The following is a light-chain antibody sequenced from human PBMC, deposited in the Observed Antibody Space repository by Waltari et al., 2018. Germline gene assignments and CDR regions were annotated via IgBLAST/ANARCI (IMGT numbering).Light chain of an antibody. CDR3: QHYDNYPVA. CDR1: QSISIW. Sequence: DIQMTQSPSTLSASVGDRVSITCRASQSISIWLAWYQQRSGKAPKLLISKSSSVESGVPSRFSGSGSGTEVTLTITNLHPDDFATYYCQHYDNYPVAFGQGTKLEIK. CDR2: KSS. V-gene: IGKV1-5*03. J-gene: IGKJ2*01.